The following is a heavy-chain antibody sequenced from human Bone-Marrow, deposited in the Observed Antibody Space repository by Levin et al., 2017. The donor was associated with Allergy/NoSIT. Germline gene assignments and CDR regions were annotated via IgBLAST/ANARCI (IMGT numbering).Heavy chain of an antibody. D-gene: IGHD2-2*01. J-gene: IGHJ6*02. CDR3: ARGGLQGDIVVVPAALSYYYYGMDV. CDR1: GGSFSGYY. Sequence: SETLSLTCAVYGGSFSGYYWSWIRQPPGKGLEWIGEINHSGSTNYNPSLKSRVTISVDTSKNQFSLKLSSVTAADTAVYYCARGGLQGDIVVVPAALSYYYYGMDVWGQGTTVTVSS. V-gene: IGHV4-34*01. CDR2: INHSGST.